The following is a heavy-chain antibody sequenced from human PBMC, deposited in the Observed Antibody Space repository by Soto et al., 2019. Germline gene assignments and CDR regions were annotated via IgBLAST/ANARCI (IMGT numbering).Heavy chain of an antibody. J-gene: IGHJ6*02. CDR1: GYTFTSYA. CDR3: ARDPVYYAFWSGPVHYYFGMDV. V-gene: IGHV1-3*01. Sequence: ASVKVSCKASGYTFTSYAMHWVHQAPGQMLEWMGWINAGNGNTKYSQKFQGRVTTTRDTSASTAYMELSSLRSEYTAVYYCARDPVYYAFWSGPVHYYFGMDVWGQGTTVTVSS. D-gene: IGHD3-3*01. CDR2: INAGNGNT.